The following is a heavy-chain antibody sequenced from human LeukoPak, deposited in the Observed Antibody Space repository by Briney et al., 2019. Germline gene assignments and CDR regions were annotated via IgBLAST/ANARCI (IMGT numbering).Heavy chain of an antibody. CDR1: GFTFSTYA. CDR2: ISRSGDKT. CDR3: ARDNVGATPFDY. D-gene: IGHD1-26*01. J-gene: IGHJ4*02. V-gene: IGHV3-23*01. Sequence: GGSLRLSCAASGFTFSTYAMSWVRQAPGKGLEWVSGISRSGDKTYYADSVKGRFTLSRDNSKNTLYLQMNSLRDEDTAVYYCARDNVGATPFDYWGQGTLVTVSS.